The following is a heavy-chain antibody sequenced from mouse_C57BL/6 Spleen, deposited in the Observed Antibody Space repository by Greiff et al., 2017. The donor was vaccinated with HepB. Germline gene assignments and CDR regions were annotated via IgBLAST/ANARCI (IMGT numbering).Heavy chain of an antibody. J-gene: IGHJ4*01. Sequence: QVQLKQPGAELVKPGASVKLSCKASGYTFTSYWMHWVKQRPGRGLEWIGRIDPNSGGTKYNEKFKSKATLTVDKPSSTAYMQLSSLTSEDSAVYYCARSDLLWPYYAMDYWGQGTSVTVSS. D-gene: IGHD2-1*01. V-gene: IGHV1-72*01. CDR2: IDPNSGGT. CDR1: GYTFTSYW. CDR3: ARSDLLWPYYAMDY.